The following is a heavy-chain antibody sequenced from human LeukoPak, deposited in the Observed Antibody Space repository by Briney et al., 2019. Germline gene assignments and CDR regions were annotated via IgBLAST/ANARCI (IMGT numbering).Heavy chain of an antibody. CDR1: GYTFTSYG. Sequence: ASVKVSCKASGYTFTSYGISWVRQAPGQGLEGMGWISAYNGNTNYAQKLQGRVTMTTDTSTSTAYMELRSLRSDDTAVYYCARVGQWLVRGAFDIWGQGTMVTVSS. CDR3: ARVGQWLVRGAFDI. V-gene: IGHV1-18*04. J-gene: IGHJ3*02. CDR2: ISAYNGNT. D-gene: IGHD6-19*01.